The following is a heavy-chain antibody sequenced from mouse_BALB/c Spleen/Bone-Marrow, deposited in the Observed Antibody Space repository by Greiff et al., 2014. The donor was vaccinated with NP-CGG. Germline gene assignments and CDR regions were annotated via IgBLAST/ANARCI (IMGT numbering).Heavy chain of an antibody. V-gene: IGHV2-5*01. CDR2: IWRGGST. CDR3: AKNLDAMDY. CDR1: GFPLTSYG. Sequence: VKLMESGPGLVQPSQSLSITCTVSGFPLTSYGVHWVRQSPGKGLEWLGVIWRGGSTDYNAAFMSRLSITKDNSKSQVFFKMNSLQADDTAIYYCAKNLDAMDYWGQGTSVTVSS. J-gene: IGHJ4*01.